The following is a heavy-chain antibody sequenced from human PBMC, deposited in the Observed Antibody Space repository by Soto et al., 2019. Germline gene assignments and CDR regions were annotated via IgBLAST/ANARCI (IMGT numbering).Heavy chain of an antibody. D-gene: IGHD2-15*01. CDR2: ISFDGNNK. J-gene: IGHJ6*02. CDR1: GFTFNDYA. Sequence: VHLVESGGGGVQPGRSKRLSCVVSGFTFNDYAIHWVRHAPGKGLEWVAVISFDGNNKFYADSVKGRFTISSDRSKTTAYLQMNNLRAEDTAVYYCARDHWDCSGGGCNPHQLNFFAMDVWGQGTTVTVSS. CDR3: ARDHWDCSGGGCNPHQLNFFAMDV. V-gene: IGHV3-30*03.